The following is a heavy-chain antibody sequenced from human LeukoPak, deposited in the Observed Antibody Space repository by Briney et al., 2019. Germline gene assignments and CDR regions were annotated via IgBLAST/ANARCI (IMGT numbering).Heavy chain of an antibody. CDR2: ISGPGSTK. Sequence: GGSLRLSCAASGFTFKNYAMSWVRQAPGKGLVWVSTISGPGSTKYYADSVEGRFTFSRDNSKNTLYLQMNSLRAEDTAVYYCAKEEGYYYDSGGYYVEYFQHWGQGTLVTVSS. D-gene: IGHD3-22*01. CDR1: GFTFKNYA. CDR3: AKEEGYYYDSGGYYVEYFQH. J-gene: IGHJ1*01. V-gene: IGHV3-23*01.